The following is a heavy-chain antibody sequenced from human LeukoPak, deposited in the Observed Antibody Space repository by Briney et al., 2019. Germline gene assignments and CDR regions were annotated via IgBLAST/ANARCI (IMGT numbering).Heavy chain of an antibody. J-gene: IGHJ4*02. Sequence: PGGSLRLSCAVSGFTFTNFAMMWVRQAPGKGLEWVANINQDGSVKYYVDSVKGRFTISRDNAKNSLSLQMNNLRAEDTAVYSCARNPAKVFPAVYWGQGILVTVSS. CDR1: GFTFTNFA. D-gene: IGHD2-2*01. CDR2: INQDGSVK. CDR3: ARNPAKVFPAVY. V-gene: IGHV3-7*01.